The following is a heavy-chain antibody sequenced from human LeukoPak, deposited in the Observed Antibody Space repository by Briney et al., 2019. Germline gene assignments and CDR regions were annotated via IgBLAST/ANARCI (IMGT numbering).Heavy chain of an antibody. V-gene: IGHV4-38-2*02. Sequence: KTSETLSLTCTVSGYSISSGYYWGWLRQPPGKGLEWIGSIYHSGNSYYNPSLKSRVTISVDTSKNQFSLKLSSVTAADTAVYYCARDLRSDYNSWIDDWGQGTPVTVSS. J-gene: IGHJ4*02. CDR1: GYSISSGYY. CDR2: IYHSGNS. D-gene: IGHD3-22*01. CDR3: ARDLRSDYNSWIDD.